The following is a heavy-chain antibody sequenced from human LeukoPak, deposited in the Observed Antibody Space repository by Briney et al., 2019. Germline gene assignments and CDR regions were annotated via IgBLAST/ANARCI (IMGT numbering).Heavy chain of an antibody. CDR1: GFTFSDYY. J-gene: IGHJ5*02. Sequence: GGPLRLSCAASGFTFSDYYMSWIRQAPGKGLEWVSYISSSSSYTNYADSAKGRFTISRDNAKNSLYLQMNSLRAEDTAVYYCARDFGANNWFDPWGQGTLVTVSS. D-gene: IGHD3-10*01. V-gene: IGHV3-11*06. CDR3: ARDFGANNWFDP. CDR2: ISSSSSYT.